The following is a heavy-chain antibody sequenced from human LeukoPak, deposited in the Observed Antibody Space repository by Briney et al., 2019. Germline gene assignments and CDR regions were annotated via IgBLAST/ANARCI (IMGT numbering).Heavy chain of an antibody. CDR3: ANYNYYDTSGPS. CDR2: ISVSGDNT. CDR1: GFTFSSYV. Sequence: GGSLRLSCAASGFTFSSYVMNWVRQAPGKGLEWVSGISVSGDNTYYADSVRGRFTISRGNSNNTLYLQMNSLRVEDTAVYYCANYNYYDTSGPSWGQGTLVTVSS. J-gene: IGHJ5*02. D-gene: IGHD3-22*01. V-gene: IGHV3-23*01.